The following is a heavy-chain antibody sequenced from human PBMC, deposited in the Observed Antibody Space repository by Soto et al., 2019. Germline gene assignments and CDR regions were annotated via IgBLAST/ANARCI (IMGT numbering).Heavy chain of an antibody. Sequence: GGSLRLSCAASGFTFSGYSMNWVRQAPGKGLEWVSSISSSSSYIYYADSMKGRITISRDNAKNSLCLQMNSLRAEDTAVYYCAREVMFWSGYYHYYFDYWGQGTLVTVSS. CDR3: AREVMFWSGYYHYYFDY. D-gene: IGHD3-3*01. CDR2: ISSSSSYI. CDR1: GFTFSGYS. J-gene: IGHJ4*02. V-gene: IGHV3-21*01.